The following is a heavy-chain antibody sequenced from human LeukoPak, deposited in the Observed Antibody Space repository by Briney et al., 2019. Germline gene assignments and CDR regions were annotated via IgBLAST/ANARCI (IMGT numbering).Heavy chain of an antibody. CDR3: ARDVGATPGYFDY. Sequence: SGTLSLTCAVSGGSISSAYWWSWVRQLPGKGLEWIGEVYHSGNSNYNPSLKSRVTISVDTSKNQFSLKLSSVTAADTAVYYCARDVGATPGYFDYWGQGTLVTVSS. CDR1: GGSISSAYW. J-gene: IGHJ4*02. V-gene: IGHV4-4*02. CDR2: VYHSGNS. D-gene: IGHD1-26*01.